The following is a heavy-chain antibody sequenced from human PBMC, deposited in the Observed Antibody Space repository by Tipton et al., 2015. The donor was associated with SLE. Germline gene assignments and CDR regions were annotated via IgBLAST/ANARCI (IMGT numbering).Heavy chain of an antibody. V-gene: IGHV4-39*01. J-gene: IGHJ4*02. CDR2: IYYSGST. CDR3: ARQLWFGEFHFDN. Sequence: TLSLTCTVPGGSISDDNYYWGWIRQPPGKGLEWIGSIYYSGSTYYHPSLKSRVTMSVDTSKNQFSLKLSSVTAADTATYYCARQLWFGEFHFDNWGQGTLVTVSS. CDR1: GGSISDDNYY. D-gene: IGHD3-10*01.